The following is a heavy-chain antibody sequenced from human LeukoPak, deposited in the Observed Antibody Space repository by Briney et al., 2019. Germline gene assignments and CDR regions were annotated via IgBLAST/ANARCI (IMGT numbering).Heavy chain of an antibody. J-gene: IGHJ4*02. CDR2: INHSGST. Sequence: SETLSLTCTVSGGSISSSGYYWSWIRQPPGKGLEWIGEINHSGSTNYNPSLKSRVTISVDTSENQFSLKLSSVTAADTAVYYCARGLSAIVHWGQGTLVTVSS. D-gene: IGHD2-21*02. CDR1: GGSISSSGYY. CDR3: ARGLSAIVH. V-gene: IGHV4-39*07.